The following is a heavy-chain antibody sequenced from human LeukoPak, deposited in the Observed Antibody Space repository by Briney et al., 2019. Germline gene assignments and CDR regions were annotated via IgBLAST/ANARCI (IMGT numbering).Heavy chain of an antibody. Sequence: SETLSLTCTVSGGSISSGGYYWSWIRQHPGKGLEWIGYIYYSGSTYYNPSLKSRVTISVDTSMNQFSLKLSSVTAADTAVYYCAMSSTSCCDYWGQGTLVTVSS. V-gene: IGHV4-31*03. D-gene: IGHD2-2*01. CDR3: AMSSTSCCDY. CDR2: IYYSGST. J-gene: IGHJ4*02. CDR1: GGSISSGGYY.